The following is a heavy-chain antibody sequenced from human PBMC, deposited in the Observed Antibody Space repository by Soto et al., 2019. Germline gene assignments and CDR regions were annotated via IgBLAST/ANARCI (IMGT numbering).Heavy chain of an antibody. CDR2: IGTAGDT. V-gene: IGHV3-13*04. CDR1: GFTFSSYD. Sequence: PGGSLRLSCAASGFTFSSYDMHWVRQDTGKGLEWVSAIGTAGDTYYPGSVKGRFTISRENAKNSLYLQMNSLRAGDTAVYYCAGGLPIAAAVTDAFDIWGQGTMVTVSS. J-gene: IGHJ3*02. D-gene: IGHD6-13*01. CDR3: AGGLPIAAAVTDAFDI.